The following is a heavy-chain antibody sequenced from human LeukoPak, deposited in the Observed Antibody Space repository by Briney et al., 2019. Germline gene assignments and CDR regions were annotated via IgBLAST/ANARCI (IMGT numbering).Heavy chain of an antibody. CDR1: GGTFSSYA. V-gene: IGHV1-18*01. CDR3: ARTLARTRPGGDWFDP. J-gene: IGHJ5*02. Sequence: ASVKVSCKASGGTFSSYAISWVRQAPGQGLEWMGWISAYNGNTNYAQKLQGRVTMTTDTSTSTAYMELRSLRSDDTAVYYCARTLARTRPGGDWFDPWGQGTLVTVSS. D-gene: IGHD1-26*01. CDR2: ISAYNGNT.